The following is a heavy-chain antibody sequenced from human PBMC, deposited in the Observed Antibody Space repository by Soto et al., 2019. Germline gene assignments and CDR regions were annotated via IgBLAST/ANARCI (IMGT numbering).Heavy chain of an antibody. CDR3: AKSRYSDSSGEFFDY. Sequence: QPGGSLRLSCAASAFTFNNYAMSWVRQAPGKGLEWVSGIGGSGRTTYYADSVKGRFPISRDNSNNTLFLQMNSLRAEDTAVYYCAKSRYSDSSGEFFDYWGQGTLCIVSA. CDR1: AFTFNNYA. D-gene: IGHD3-22*01. J-gene: IGHJ4*02. V-gene: IGHV3-23*01. CDR2: IGGSGRTT.